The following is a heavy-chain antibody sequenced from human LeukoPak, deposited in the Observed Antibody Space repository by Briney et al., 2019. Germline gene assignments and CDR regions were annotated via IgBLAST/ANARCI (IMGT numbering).Heavy chain of an antibody. CDR2: INWNGGRT. V-gene: IGHV3-20*04. CDR3: ARVGKGEWLIGPQARAFEY. D-gene: IGHD3-3*01. J-gene: IGHJ4*02. CDR1: GFMFDDYG. Sequence: GGSLRLSCAASGFMFDDYGMRWVRQAPGKGLEWVCGINWNGGRTGYTDSVKGRFTISRDNAKNSLYLQMNSLRAADTALYYCARVGKGEWLIGPQARAFEYWGQGILVTVSS.